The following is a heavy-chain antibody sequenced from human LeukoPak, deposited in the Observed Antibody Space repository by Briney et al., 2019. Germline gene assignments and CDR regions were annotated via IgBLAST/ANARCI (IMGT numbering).Heavy chain of an antibody. CDR2: ISGSGGST. J-gene: IGHJ4*02. V-gene: IGHV3-23*01. D-gene: IGHD1-14*01. CDR1: GFTFSSYA. CDR3: AKDLFEEPRARPDY. Sequence: GGSLRLSCAASGFTFSSYAMSWVRQAPGKGLEWVSAISGSGGSTYYADSVKGRFTISRDNSKNTLYLQMNSLRAEDTAVYYCAKDLFEEPRARPDYWGQGTLVTVSS.